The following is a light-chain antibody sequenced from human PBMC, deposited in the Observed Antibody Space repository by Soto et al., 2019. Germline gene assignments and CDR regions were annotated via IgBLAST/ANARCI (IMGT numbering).Light chain of an antibody. CDR3: QQYYDWSPYT. CDR1: QSVSSN. V-gene: IGKV3-15*01. CDR2: GAA. Sequence: EIVMTQSPATLSVSPGERATLSCRASQSVSSNFACYKQKPRQAPRLLIYGAASRATAIPPRFSGSSAGTEFILTINSLQSHDFSVYYCQQYYDWSPYTFGQGTKLEIK. J-gene: IGKJ2*01.